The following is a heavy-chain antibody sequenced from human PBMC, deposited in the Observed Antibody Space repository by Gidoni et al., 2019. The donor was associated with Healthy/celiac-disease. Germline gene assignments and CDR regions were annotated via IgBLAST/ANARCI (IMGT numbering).Heavy chain of an antibody. CDR3: AKELRGYSYGYYFDY. D-gene: IGHD5-18*01. V-gene: IGHV3-30*18. J-gene: IGHJ4*02. CDR1: GFPFSSYG. Sequence: QVQLVESGGGVVQPGRSLRLSCSASGFPFSSYGMHWVRPAPGKGLEWVAVISYDGSNKYYADSVKGRFTISRDNSKNTLYLQMNSLRAEDTAVYYCAKELRGYSYGYYFDYWGQGTLVTVSS. CDR2: ISYDGSNK.